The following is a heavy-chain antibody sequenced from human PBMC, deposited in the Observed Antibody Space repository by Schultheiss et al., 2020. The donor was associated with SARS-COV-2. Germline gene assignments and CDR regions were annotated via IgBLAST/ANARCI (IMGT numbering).Heavy chain of an antibody. CDR3: ARGVLFPGDKKALDY. V-gene: IGHV1-2*02. CDR2: VNPSNGDT. CDR1: GYTFTGYY. D-gene: IGHD7-27*01. Sequence: ASVKVYCKASGYTFTGYYMHWVRQAPGQGLEWMGWVNPSNGDTHYAQKFRGRVTMTRDTSISTAYMELRGLTSDDTAIYYCARGVLFPGDKKALDYWGQGTLVTVSS. J-gene: IGHJ4*02.